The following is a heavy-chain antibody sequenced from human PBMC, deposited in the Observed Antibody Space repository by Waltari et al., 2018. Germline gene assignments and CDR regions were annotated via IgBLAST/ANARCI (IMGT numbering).Heavy chain of an antibody. J-gene: IGHJ3*02. CDR3: ARVAVFTIFGVVGAFDI. CDR2: VLPIFGTA. D-gene: IGHD3-3*01. V-gene: IGHV1-69*14. CDR1: GGTFSSYA. Sequence: QVQLVQSGAEVKKPGSSVKVSCKASGGTFSSYAISWVRQAPGQGLEWMGGVLPIFGTANYAQKFQGRVTITADKSTSTAYMELSSLRSEDTAVYYCARVAVFTIFGVVGAFDIWGQGTMVTVSS.